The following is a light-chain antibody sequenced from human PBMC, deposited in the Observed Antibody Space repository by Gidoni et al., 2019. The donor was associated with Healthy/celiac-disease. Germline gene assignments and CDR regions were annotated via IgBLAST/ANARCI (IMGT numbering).Light chain of an antibody. CDR1: QSVSSSY. J-gene: IGKJ2*04. CDR2: GAS. V-gene: IGKV3-20*01. CDR3: QQYGSSPGCS. Sequence: IVLTQSPGTLSVSPGERATLSCSASQSVSSSYLAWYQQKPGQAPRLLIYGASSRATGIPDRFSGSGSGTDFTLTISRLEPEDFAVYYCQQYGSSPGCSFGQGTKLEIK.